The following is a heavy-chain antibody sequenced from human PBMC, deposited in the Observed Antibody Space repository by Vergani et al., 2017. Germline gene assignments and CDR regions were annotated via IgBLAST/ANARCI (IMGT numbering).Heavy chain of an antibody. CDR2: IIPIFGTA. D-gene: IGHD2-15*01. Sequence: QVQLVQSGAEVKKPGSSVKVSCKASGGTFSSYAISWVRQAPGQGLEWMGRIIPIFGTANYAQKFQGRVTITADESTSTAYMELSSLRSEDTAVYYCARADLGYCSGGSCYAFKAFDYWGQGTLVTVSS. CDR3: ARADLGYCSGGSCYAFKAFDY. J-gene: IGHJ4*02. V-gene: IGHV1-69*13. CDR1: GGTFSSYA.